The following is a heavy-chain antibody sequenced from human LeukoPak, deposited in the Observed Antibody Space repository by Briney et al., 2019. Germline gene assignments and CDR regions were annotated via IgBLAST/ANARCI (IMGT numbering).Heavy chain of an antibody. CDR1: GFTLSSYS. J-gene: IGHJ5*02. CDR3: ARESTKTFGGVVVNWFDP. CDR2: ISGSSTYI. V-gene: IGHV3-21*01. Sequence: PGRSLRLSCAASGFTLSSYSMNWVRQAPGKGLEWVSYISGSSTYIFYADSLKGRFTISRDNAKNSLFLQMNNLRAEDTAVYYCARESTKTFGGVVVNWFDPWGQGTLVTVSS. D-gene: IGHD3-16*01.